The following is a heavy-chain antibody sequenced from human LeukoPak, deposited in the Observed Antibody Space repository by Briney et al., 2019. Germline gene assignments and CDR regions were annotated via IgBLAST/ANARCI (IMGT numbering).Heavy chain of an antibody. J-gene: IGHJ3*01. Sequence: SETLSLTCTVSGGSISGYYCSWVRQPPGKGLEWIGYMYYSGNTNSNPSLKSRVTISVDTSKNQCSLKLSSVTAADTAVYYRARVNDYGSVLWGQGTRVTVSS. CDR3: ARVNDYGSVL. CDR2: MYYSGNT. D-gene: IGHD3-10*01. V-gene: IGHV4-59*01. CDR1: GGSISGYY.